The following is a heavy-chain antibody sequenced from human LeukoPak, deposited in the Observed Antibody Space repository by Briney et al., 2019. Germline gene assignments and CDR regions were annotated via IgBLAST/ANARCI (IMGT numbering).Heavy chain of an antibody. J-gene: IGHJ5*02. Sequence: PAASVKVSCKASGGTFSSYAISWVRQAPGQGLEWMGGIIPIFGTANYAQKFQGRVTITADESTSTAYMELSSLRSEDTAVYYCARGGSGYQNWFDPWGQGTLVTVSS. CDR2: IIPIFGTA. V-gene: IGHV1-69*13. CDR3: ARGGSGYQNWFDP. D-gene: IGHD3-22*01. CDR1: GGTFSSYA.